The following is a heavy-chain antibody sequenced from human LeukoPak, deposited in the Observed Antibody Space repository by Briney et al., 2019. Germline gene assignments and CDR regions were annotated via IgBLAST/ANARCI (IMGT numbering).Heavy chain of an antibody. Sequence: GGSLRLSCAASGFTFSSYAMSWVRQAPGKGLEWVSAISGNGDNTYYADSVKGRFTISRDNSKNTLYLQMNSLKTEDTAVYYCTTLHIVVVPYMDVWGKGTTVTVSS. D-gene: IGHD2-2*01. V-gene: IGHV3-23*01. CDR1: GFTFSSYA. J-gene: IGHJ6*03. CDR3: TTLHIVVVPYMDV. CDR2: ISGNGDNT.